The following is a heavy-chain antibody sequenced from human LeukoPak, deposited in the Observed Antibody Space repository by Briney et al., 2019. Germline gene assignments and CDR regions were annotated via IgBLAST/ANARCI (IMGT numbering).Heavy chain of an antibody. V-gene: IGHV3-30*02. CDR3: AKEVWFGELNYFDY. Sequence: PGGSLRLSCAAPGFTFTSDAIHSVRQALGKGLGWGAFVRYDQSNKYQADSDKGRFTISRDNSKNTLYLQMKSLRAEDTAVYYCAKEVWFGELNYFDYWGQGTLVTVSS. D-gene: IGHD3-10*01. CDR1: GFTFTSDA. CDR2: VRYDQSNK. J-gene: IGHJ4*02.